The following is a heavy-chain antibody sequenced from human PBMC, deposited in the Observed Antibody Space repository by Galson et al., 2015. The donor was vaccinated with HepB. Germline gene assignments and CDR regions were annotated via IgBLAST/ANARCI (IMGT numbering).Heavy chain of an antibody. CDR2: IKSKTDGGTT. CDR1: GFTFSNAW. Sequence: SLRLSCAASGFTFSNAWMNWVRQAPGKGLEWVGRIKSKTDGGTTDYAAPVKGRFTISRDDSKNTLYLRMDSLKTEDTAVYYCTTYRAPTIFGVVRPNAFDIWGQGTMVTVSS. V-gene: IGHV3-15*07. D-gene: IGHD3-3*01. J-gene: IGHJ3*02. CDR3: TTYRAPTIFGVVRPNAFDI.